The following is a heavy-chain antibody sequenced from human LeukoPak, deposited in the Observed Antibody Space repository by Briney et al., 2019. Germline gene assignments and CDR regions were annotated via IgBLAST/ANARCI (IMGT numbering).Heavy chain of an antibody. CDR3: ARLQVNPDAFDI. CDR1: GFTFSSYW. V-gene: IGHV3-74*01. Sequence: GGSLRLSCAASGFTFSSYWMHWVRQAPGKGLVWVSRINSEGSSTRYADTVKGRIIISRDNAKNTLYLQMNSLRAEDTAVYYCARLQVNPDAFDIWGQGTMVSVSS. CDR2: INSEGSST. J-gene: IGHJ3*02. D-gene: IGHD4-11*01.